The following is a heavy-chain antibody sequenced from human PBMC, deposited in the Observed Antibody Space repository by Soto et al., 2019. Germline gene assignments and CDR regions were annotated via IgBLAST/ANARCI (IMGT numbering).Heavy chain of an antibody. CDR2: IYHSGTT. D-gene: IGHD2-15*01. Sequence: QVQLQESGPGLVKPSGTLSLTCVVSGASISSNNWWSWVRQPPGKGLEWIGEIYHSGTTSYNPSHKSRVTMSVVKSKNQFSLKVTSVPAADTAVYFCAKDGSGHPYYSHNWGQGTLVTVSS. CDR3: AKDGSGHPYYSHN. CDR1: GASISSNNW. V-gene: IGHV4-4*02. J-gene: IGHJ4*02.